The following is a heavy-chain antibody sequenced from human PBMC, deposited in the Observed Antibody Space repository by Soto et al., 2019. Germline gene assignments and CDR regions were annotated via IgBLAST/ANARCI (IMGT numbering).Heavy chain of an antibody. D-gene: IGHD3-22*01. Sequence: PSETLSLTCTVSGGSISSYYRSWIRQPPGKGLEWIGYIYYSGSTNYNPSLKSRVTISVDTSKNQFSLKLSSVTAADTAVYYCARAETTYYYGSSDYYLAYWGQGALVTVSS. J-gene: IGHJ4*02. CDR3: ARAETTYYYGSSDYYLAY. V-gene: IGHV4-59*01. CDR2: IYYSGST. CDR1: GGSISSYY.